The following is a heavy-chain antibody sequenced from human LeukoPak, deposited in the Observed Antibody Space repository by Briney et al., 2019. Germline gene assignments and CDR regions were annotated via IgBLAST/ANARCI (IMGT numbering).Heavy chain of an antibody. V-gene: IGHV3-64*01. Sequence: GGSLRLSCAASGFTFSSYAMHWVRQAPGKGLEYVSAISSNGGSTYYANSVKGRFTISRDNSKNTLYLQMGSLRAEDMAAYYCARGPIRDYGGNSGDYWGQGTLVTVSS. J-gene: IGHJ4*02. D-gene: IGHD4-23*01. CDR3: ARGPIRDYGGNSGDY. CDR2: ISSNGGST. CDR1: GFTFSSYA.